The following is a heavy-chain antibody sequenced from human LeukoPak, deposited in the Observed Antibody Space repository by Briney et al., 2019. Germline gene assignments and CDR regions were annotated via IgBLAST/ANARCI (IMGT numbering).Heavy chain of an antibody. D-gene: IGHD3-3*01. CDR2: IYHSGST. CDR3: ATLSDRYDFWSGYYFFDY. CDR1: GGSFSGYF. J-gene: IGHJ4*02. Sequence: TPSETLSLTCAVYGGSFSGYFWSWIRQPPEKGLEWIGSIYHSGSTYYNPSLKSRVTISVDTSKNQFSLKLSSVTAADTAVYYCATLSDRYDFWSGYYFFDYWGQGTLVTVSS. V-gene: IGHV4-34*01.